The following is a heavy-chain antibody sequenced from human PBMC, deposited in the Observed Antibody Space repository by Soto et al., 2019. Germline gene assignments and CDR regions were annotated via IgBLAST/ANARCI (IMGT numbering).Heavy chain of an antibody. J-gene: IGHJ4*02. V-gene: IGHV3-30-3*01. Sequence: RGYLRLSCTASGFHFNSSVMHWVRQASGKGLEWVAGISYHGSNKYYADSVKGRFTISRDTSKNTLYLQMNTLRPEDTAVFYCARDGVSGRGVDSWGQGTLVTFS. CDR1: GFHFNSSV. CDR3: ARDGVSGRGVDS. D-gene: IGHD2-8*01. CDR2: ISYHGSNK.